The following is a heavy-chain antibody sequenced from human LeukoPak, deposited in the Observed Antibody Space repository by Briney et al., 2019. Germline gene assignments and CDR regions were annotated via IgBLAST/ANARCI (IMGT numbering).Heavy chain of an antibody. CDR2: INHSGST. Sequence: SETLSLTCAVYGGSFSGYYWSWIRQPPGKGLEWIGEINHSGSTNYNPSLKSRVTISVDTSKNQFSLKLSSVTAADTAVYYCAMHGGSWTFASWGQGTLVTVSS. CDR3: AMHGGSWTFAS. CDR1: GGSFSGYY. D-gene: IGHD3-16*01. V-gene: IGHV4-34*01. J-gene: IGHJ4*02.